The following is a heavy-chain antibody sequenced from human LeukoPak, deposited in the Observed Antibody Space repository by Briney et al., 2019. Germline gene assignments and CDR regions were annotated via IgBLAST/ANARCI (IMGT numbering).Heavy chain of an antibody. D-gene: IGHD2-21*01. CDR3: ARVGIANYFDY. V-gene: IGHV4-59*01. J-gene: IGHJ4*02. CDR1: GGSISGYY. Sequence: SETLSLTCTVSGGSISGYYWSWIRQPPGKGLEWTGYIYYSGSTNYNPSLKSRVTISVDASKNQFSLKLSSVAAADTAVYYCARVGIANYFDYWGQGTLVTVSS. CDR2: IYYSGST.